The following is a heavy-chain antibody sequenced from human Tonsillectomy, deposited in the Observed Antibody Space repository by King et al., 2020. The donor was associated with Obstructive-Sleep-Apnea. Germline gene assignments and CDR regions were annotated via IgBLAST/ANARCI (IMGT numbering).Heavy chain of an antibody. J-gene: IGHJ6*02. D-gene: IGHD5-18*01. CDR2: INHSGST. CDR1: GGSFSGYY. Sequence: QVQLQQWGAGLLKPSETLSLTCAVYGGSFSGYYWSWIRQPPGKGLEWMGEINHSGSTNYNPSLKSRVTISVDTSKNQFSLKLSSVTAAETAVYYCARGASGYSYGLYYYYYGMDVWGQGTTVTVSS. CDR3: ARGASGYSYGLYYYYYGMDV. V-gene: IGHV4-34*01.